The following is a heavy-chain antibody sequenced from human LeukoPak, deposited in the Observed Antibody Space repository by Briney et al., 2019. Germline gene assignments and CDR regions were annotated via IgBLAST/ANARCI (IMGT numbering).Heavy chain of an antibody. CDR3: ARYYDSSGYYDY. Sequence: SSETLSLTCAVYGGSFSGYYWSWIRQPPGKGLEWIGEINHSGSTNYNPSLKSRVTISVDTSKNQLSLKLSSVTAADTAVYYCARYYDSSGYYDYWGQGTLVTVSS. CDR1: GGSFSGYY. J-gene: IGHJ4*02. V-gene: IGHV4-34*01. D-gene: IGHD3-22*01. CDR2: INHSGST.